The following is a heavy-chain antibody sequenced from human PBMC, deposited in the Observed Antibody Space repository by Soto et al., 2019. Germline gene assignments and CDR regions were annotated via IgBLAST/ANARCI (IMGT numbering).Heavy chain of an antibody. D-gene: IGHD6-13*01. J-gene: IGHJ5*02. V-gene: IGHV4-30-2*02. CDR2: IYHSGST. Sequence: SETLSLTCAVSGGSISSGGYSWSWIRQPPGKGLEWIGYIYHSGSTYYNPSLKSQVTISVDTSKNQFSLKLTSVTAADTAVYYCAGGSSWYDVDWFDPWGPGTLVTVSS. CDR3: AGGSSWYDVDWFDP. CDR1: GGSISSGGYS.